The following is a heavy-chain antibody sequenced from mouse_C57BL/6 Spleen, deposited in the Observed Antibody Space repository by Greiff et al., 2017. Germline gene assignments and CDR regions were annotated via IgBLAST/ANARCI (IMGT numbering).Heavy chain of an antibody. D-gene: IGHD2-5*01. CDR1: GFTFSSYG. CDR3: ARQESNRGFAY. CDR2: ISSGGSYT. J-gene: IGHJ3*01. Sequence: EVQRVESGGDLVKPGGSLTLSCAASGFTFSSYGMSWVRQTPDKRLEWVATISSGGSYTYYPDSVKGRFTISRDNAKNTLYLQMSRLKSEDTAMYYCARQESNRGFAYWGQGTLVTVSA. V-gene: IGHV5-6*01.